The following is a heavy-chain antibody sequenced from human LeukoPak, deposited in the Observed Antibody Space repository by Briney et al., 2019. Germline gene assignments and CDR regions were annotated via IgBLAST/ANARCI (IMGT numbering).Heavy chain of an antibody. Sequence: GGSLRLSCAASGFTFSFYEMNWVRQAPGKGLEWVSYISSSGSTIYYADSVKGRFTISRDNAKKSLYLQMNSLRAGDTAVYYCARAAYSSTWYSRYFDLWGRGTLVTVSS. CDR2: ISSSGSTI. D-gene: IGHD6-13*01. J-gene: IGHJ2*01. CDR1: GFTFSFYE. CDR3: ARAAYSSTWYSRYFDL. V-gene: IGHV3-48*03.